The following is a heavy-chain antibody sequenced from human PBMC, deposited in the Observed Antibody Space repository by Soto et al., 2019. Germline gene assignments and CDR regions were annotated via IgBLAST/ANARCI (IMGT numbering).Heavy chain of an antibody. Sequence: EVQLVESGGGLVQPGEALRLSCAASGFTFTKYWMHWVRLAPGKGPVWVSYISSDGTTTDYADSVKGRFTISRDNANNMLYLQSVSLRVEDKAVYYCAIQDCTNDVCLEAAVTVGGALEYWGQGAQVTVSS. CDR2: ISSDGTTT. CDR3: AIQDCTNDVCLEAAVTVGGALEY. D-gene: IGHD2-8*01. V-gene: IGHV3-74*01. J-gene: IGHJ4*02. CDR1: GFTFTKYW.